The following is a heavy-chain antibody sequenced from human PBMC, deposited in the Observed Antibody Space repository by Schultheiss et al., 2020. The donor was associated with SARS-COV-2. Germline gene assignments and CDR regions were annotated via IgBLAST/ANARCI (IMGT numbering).Heavy chain of an antibody. CDR2: ISSSSSTI. J-gene: IGHJ6*03. V-gene: IGHV3-48*04. D-gene: IGHD3-3*01. Sequence: GGSLRLSCAASGFTFSSYAMHWVRQAPGKGLEWVSYISSSSSTIYYADSVKGRFTISRDNAKNSLYLQMNSLRAEDTAVYYCARDQYDFWSGYYQTHYYYYMDVWGKGTTVTVSS. CDR3: ARDQYDFWSGYYQTHYYYYMDV. CDR1: GFTFSSYA.